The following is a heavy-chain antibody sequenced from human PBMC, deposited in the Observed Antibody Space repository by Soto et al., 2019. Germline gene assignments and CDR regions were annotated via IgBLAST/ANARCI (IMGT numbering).Heavy chain of an antibody. CDR2: IGPGGSPT. V-gene: IGHV3-23*01. Sequence: VGSLRLSCAASGFTFSEYAMAWVRQSPGKGLEWVSSIGPGGSPTYYADSVRGRFAISRDNSKNTLFLEMNSLRADDAATYYCAKTKLPLVSPLFFWDSWGQGALVTVSS. CDR1: GFTFSEYA. D-gene: IGHD2-15*01. CDR3: AKTKLPLVSPLFFWDS. J-gene: IGHJ4*02.